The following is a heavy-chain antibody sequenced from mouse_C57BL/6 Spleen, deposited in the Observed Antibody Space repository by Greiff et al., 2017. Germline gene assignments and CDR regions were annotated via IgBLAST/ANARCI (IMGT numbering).Heavy chain of an antibody. CDR1: GYTFTSYW. D-gene: IGHD2-12*01. CDR2: IYPGSGST. CDR3: TGPYSVWYFDV. Sequence: QVQLQQPGAELVKPGASVTMSCKASGYTFTSYWITWVKQRPGQGLEWIGEIYPGSGSTNYNEKFKSKATLTADTSSRTAYMQLSRLTSEEAAVYCCTGPYSVWYFDVWGTGTTVTVSA. J-gene: IGHJ1*03. V-gene: IGHV1-55*01.